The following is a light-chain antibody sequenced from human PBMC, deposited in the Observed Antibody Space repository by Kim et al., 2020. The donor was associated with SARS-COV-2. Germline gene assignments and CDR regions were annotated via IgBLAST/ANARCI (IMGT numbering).Light chain of an antibody. Sequence: QSVLTQPPSVSAAPGQKVTISCSGSSSNIGNNYVSWYQQLPGTARKLLIYDNNKRPSGIPDRFSGSKSGTSGTLGITGLQTGDEADYYCGTWDGSLSVWVFGGGTQLTVL. CDR1: SSNIGNNY. J-gene: IGLJ3*02. CDR2: DNN. V-gene: IGLV1-51*01. CDR3: GTWDGSLSVWV.